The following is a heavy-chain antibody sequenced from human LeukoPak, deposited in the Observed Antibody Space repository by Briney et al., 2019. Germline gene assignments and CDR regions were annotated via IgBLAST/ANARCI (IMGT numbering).Heavy chain of an antibody. CDR1: GFTFSSYA. V-gene: IGHV3-23*01. Sequence: GGSLRLSCAASGFTFSSYAMSWVRQAPGKGLEWVSAISGSGSSTYYADSVKGRFNISRDNSKNMVYLQMNRLRADDTAVYHCAKEGYASSWYRFDYWGQGTLVTVSS. D-gene: IGHD6-13*01. CDR3: AKEGYASSWYRFDY. CDR2: ISGSGSST. J-gene: IGHJ4*02.